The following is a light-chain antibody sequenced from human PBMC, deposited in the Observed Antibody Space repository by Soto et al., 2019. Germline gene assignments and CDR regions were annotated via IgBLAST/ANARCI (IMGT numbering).Light chain of an antibody. J-gene: IGLJ2*01. CDR1: SSDVGGYNY. CDR2: DVN. Sequence: QSALTQPASVSGSPGQSITISCTGTSSDVGGYNYVSWYQQHPGKAPNLMIYDVNNRPSGVSKRFSGSKSGNTASLTISGLQAEDAADYYCSSSTSSSTLVFGGGTKLTVL. V-gene: IGLV2-14*01. CDR3: SSSTSSSTLV.